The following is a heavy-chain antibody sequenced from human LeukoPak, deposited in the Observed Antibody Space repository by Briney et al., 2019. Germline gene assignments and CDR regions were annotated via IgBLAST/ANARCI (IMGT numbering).Heavy chain of an antibody. CDR3: ARRELGYCSSTSCHSRGSYYFDY. V-gene: IGHV4-39*01. D-gene: IGHD2-2*01. CDR1: GGSISSSSYY. CDR2: IYYSGGT. Sequence: SETLSLTCTVSGGSISSSSYYWGWIRQPPGKGLEWIGSIYYSGGTYYNPSLKSRVTISVDTSKNQFSLKLSSVTAADTAVYYCARRELGYCSSTSCHSRGSYYFDYWGQGTLVTVSS. J-gene: IGHJ4*02.